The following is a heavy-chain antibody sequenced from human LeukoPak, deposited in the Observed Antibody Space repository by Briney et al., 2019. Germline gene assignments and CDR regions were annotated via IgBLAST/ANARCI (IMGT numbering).Heavy chain of an antibody. CDR2: IAHDGTR. CDR1: GGSIDSTNY. V-gene: IGHV4-4*02. CDR3: TRKNGPSCPFAC. D-gene: IGHD2-8*01. J-gene: IGHJ4*02. Sequence: SGTLSLTCGVSGGSIDSTNYWSWVRQAPGKGLEWIGEIAHDGTRNYNPSLRSRVAMSFDRANNYFSLSLTAVTAADTALYYCTRKNGPSCPFACWGKGVMVTVPS.